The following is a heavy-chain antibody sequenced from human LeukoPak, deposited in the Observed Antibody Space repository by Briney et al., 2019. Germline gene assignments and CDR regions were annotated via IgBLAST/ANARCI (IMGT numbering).Heavy chain of an antibody. D-gene: IGHD3-22*01. V-gene: IGHV3-73*01. CDR1: GFTFSGSA. CDR3: TRHGGRDYYDSSEDAFDI. CDR2: IRSKTHTYAT. J-gene: IGHJ3*02. Sequence: GGSLRLSCAASGFTFSGSAMHWVRQASGKGLEGVGRIRSKTHTYATAYAASVKVRFTISRDDSKNTAYLQMNSLKTEDTAVYYCTRHGGRDYYDSSEDAFDIWGQGTMVTVSS.